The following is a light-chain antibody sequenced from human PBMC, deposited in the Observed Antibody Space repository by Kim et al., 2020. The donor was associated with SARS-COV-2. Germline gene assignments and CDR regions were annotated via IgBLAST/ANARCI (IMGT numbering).Light chain of an antibody. V-gene: IGLV1-51*01. J-gene: IGLJ3*02. CDR1: SSNIGNNY. Sequence: QSVLTQPPSVSAAPGQKVTISCSGSSSNIGNNYVSWYQQLPGTAPKLLIYDNSKRPSGIPDRFSGSKSGTSATLDISGLQTGDEADYYCGTWDSSLSAGVFGGGTQLTVL. CDR3: GTWDSSLSAGV. CDR2: DNS.